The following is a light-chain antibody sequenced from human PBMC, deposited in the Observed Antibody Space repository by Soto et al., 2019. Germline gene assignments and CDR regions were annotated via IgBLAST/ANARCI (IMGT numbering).Light chain of an antibody. V-gene: IGKV1-39*01. J-gene: IGKJ4*01. CDR2: ATS. CDR1: QTISNY. Sequence: DIQMTQSPSSLSASVGDRVTITCRAGQTISNYLNWYQQKPGKAPKLLIYATSSLQSGVPSRFSGSVSGTDFTLTISSLQPEDFAIYYCQQGYSPPLTFGGGTKVEIK. CDR3: QQGYSPPLT.